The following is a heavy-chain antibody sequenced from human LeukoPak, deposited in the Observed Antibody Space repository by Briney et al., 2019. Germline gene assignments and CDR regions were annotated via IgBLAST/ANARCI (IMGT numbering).Heavy chain of an antibody. Sequence: PGGSLSLSCTASVLTLSDYIMHWVCQAPGRGVEWVADIARDGSDTFYVESVKGRFTISRDNSKNTLYLQKNSLRAEDTAVYFCARERQDTILHSGVFDIWGQGTMVTVSS. J-gene: IGHJ3*02. CDR1: VLTLSDYI. CDR3: ARERQDTILHSGVFDI. V-gene: IGHV3-30-3*01. D-gene: IGHD2-21*01. CDR2: IARDGSDT.